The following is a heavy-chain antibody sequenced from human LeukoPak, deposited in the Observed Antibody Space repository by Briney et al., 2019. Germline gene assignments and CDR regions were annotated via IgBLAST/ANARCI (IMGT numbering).Heavy chain of an antibody. CDR2: INSDGSST. Sequence: GGSLRPSCAASGFTFSSYWMHWVRQAPGKGLVWVSRINSDGSSTSYADSVKGRFTISRDNAKNTLYLQMNSLRAEDTAVYYCARDRISVYGGNSYYYYYYMDVWGKGTTVTVSS. CDR1: GFTFSSYW. D-gene: IGHD4-23*01. V-gene: IGHV3-74*01. CDR3: ARDRISVYGGNSYYYYYYMDV. J-gene: IGHJ6*03.